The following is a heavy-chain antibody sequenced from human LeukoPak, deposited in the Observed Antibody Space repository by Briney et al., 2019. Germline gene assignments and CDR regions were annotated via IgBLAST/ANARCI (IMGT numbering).Heavy chain of an antibody. D-gene: IGHD7-27*01. V-gene: IGHV4-61*02. CDR1: GDSISSATHY. J-gene: IGHJ4*02. CDR2: IYSSGIT. CDR3: ARFLNWVFDN. Sequence: PSETLSLXCAVSGDSISSATHYWSWNRQPAGKGLEWIGRIYSSGITNYNPSLKSRVSISVDTSKNQFSLKLSSVTAADTAVYYCARFLNWVFDNWGQGTPVTVSS.